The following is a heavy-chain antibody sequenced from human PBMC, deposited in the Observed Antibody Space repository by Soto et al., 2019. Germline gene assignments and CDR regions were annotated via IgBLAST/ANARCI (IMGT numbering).Heavy chain of an antibody. CDR2: IYPGDSDT. V-gene: IGHV5-51*01. Sequence: KISYKGCEYIFTSYCIGWESQMPGKGLEWMGIIYPGDSDTRYSPSFQGQVTISADKSISTAYLQWSSLKASDTAMYYCASLNQAAAATDYWGQGTLVTVSP. J-gene: IGHJ4*02. CDR1: EYIFTSYC. D-gene: IGHD6-13*01. CDR3: ASLNQAAAATDY.